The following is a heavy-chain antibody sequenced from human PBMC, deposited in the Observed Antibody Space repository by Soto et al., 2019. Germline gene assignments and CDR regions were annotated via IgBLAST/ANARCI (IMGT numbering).Heavy chain of an antibody. CDR2: IFHSDPDT. D-gene: IGHD5-12*01. CDR3: ARKDKSGYFNWFDP. J-gene: IGHJ5*02. V-gene: IGHV5-51*01. CDR1: GYKFTSYW. Sequence: ESLKISCRTSGYKFTSYWIAWVRQMPGKGLEWMGIIFHSDPDTRYSPSFQGQVTTSADRSTSTVFLQWASLKASDTAVYFCARKDKSGYFNWFDPWGQGTLVTVSS.